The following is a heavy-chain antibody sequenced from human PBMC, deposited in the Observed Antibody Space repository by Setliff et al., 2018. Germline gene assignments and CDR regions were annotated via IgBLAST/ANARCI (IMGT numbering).Heavy chain of an antibody. Sequence: SETLSLTCSVSGGSISSYSWGWIRQPPGKGLEWIGYIHPWGGSSESTNYSPSLKSRITISLDKSKSQFSLKLTSVTVADTAVYYCARGLHSGTYWGTRPLGLDYWGQGSLVTVSS. CDR1: GGSISSYS. CDR3: ARGLHSGTYWGTRPLGLDY. V-gene: IGHV4-59*08. J-gene: IGHJ4*02. D-gene: IGHD1-26*01. CDR2: IHPWGGSSEST.